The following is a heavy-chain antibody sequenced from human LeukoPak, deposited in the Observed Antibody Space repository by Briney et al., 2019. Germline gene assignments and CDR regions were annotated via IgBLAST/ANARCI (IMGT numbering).Heavy chain of an antibody. CDR3: ATELRWKEY. V-gene: IGHV1-8*01. CDR2: MNPNSGNG. CDR1: GYTFTSYD. D-gene: IGHD4-23*01. Sequence: ASVKVSCKASGYTFTSYDINWVRQATGQGLEWLGWMNPNSGNGDYAQKFQGRVTMTSDTSIDTAYMELSSLRSEDTAVYYCATELRWKEYWGQGTLVTVSS. J-gene: IGHJ4*02.